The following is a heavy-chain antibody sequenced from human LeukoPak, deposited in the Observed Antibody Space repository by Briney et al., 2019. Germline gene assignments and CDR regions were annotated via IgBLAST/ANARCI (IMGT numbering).Heavy chain of an antibody. CDR3: ARDQSFSGYYGMDV. CDR2: VSGDGSST. J-gene: IGHJ6*02. Sequence: PGGSLRLSCAASGFTFSSYWMHWVRQAPGKGLVWVSRVSGDGSSTSYADSVRGRFTISRHNSKNTLYLQMNSLRAEDTAVYYWARDQSFSGYYGMDVWGQGTTVTVSS. D-gene: IGHD1-26*01. V-gene: IGHV3-74*01. CDR1: GFTFSSYW.